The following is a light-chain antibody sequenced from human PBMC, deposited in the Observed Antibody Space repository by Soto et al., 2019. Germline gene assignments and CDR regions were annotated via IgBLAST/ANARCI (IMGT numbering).Light chain of an antibody. V-gene: IGKV1-5*01. J-gene: IGKJ4*01. CDR2: DAS. Sequence: DIQMTQSPSTLSASVGDRVTITCRASQSISSWLAWYQQKPGKAPKLLIYDASSLESGVPSRFSGSGSGTEFTLTISSLQHDDFATYYCQQFLAFGGGTKVDIK. CDR1: QSISSW. CDR3: QQFLA.